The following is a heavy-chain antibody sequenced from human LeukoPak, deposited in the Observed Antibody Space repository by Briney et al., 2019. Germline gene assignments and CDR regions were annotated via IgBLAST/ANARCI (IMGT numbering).Heavy chain of an antibody. J-gene: IGHJ3*02. Sequence: GASVKVSCKASGYTFTTYYMHWLRQAPGQGLEWMGIINLSGGATTYAQKFQGRVTMTRDMSTSTVYMELSSLRSADTAVYYCARDDSSANGLGAFDIWGQGTMVTVSS. CDR1: GYTFTTYY. D-gene: IGHD3-22*01. CDR3: ARDDSSANGLGAFDI. CDR2: INLSGGAT. V-gene: IGHV1-46*01.